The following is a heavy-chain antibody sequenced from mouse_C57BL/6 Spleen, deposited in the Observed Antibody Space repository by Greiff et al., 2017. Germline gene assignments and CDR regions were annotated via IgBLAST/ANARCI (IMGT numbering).Heavy chain of an antibody. V-gene: IGHV1-72*01. CDR1: GYTFTSYW. Sequence: QVHVKQSGAELVKPGASVQLSCKASGYTFTSYWMHWVKQRPGRGLEWIGRIDPNSGGTKYNEKFKSKATLTVDKPSSTAYMQLSSLTSEDSAVYYCARSEFITTVNFDYWGQGTTLTVSS. D-gene: IGHD1-1*01. J-gene: IGHJ2*01. CDR3: ARSEFITTVNFDY. CDR2: IDPNSGGT.